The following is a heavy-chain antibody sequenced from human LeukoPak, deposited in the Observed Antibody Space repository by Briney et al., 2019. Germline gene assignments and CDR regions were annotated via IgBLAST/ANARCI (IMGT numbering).Heavy chain of an antibody. CDR1: GYTFTSYG. V-gene: IGHV1-18*01. CDR2: ISGYNGDT. CDR3: ARDWGAPHTLNFDY. Sequence: ASVKVSCKTSGYTFTSYGISWVRQAPGQGLEWMAWISGYNGDTNYVQKFQGRVTMTTDTSTGTAYLELRGLRSDDTAVYYCARDWGAPHTLNFDYWGQGTLVTVSS. D-gene: IGHD1-26*01. J-gene: IGHJ4*02.